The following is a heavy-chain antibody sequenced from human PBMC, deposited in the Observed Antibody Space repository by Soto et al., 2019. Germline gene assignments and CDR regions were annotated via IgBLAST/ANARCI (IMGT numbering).Heavy chain of an antibody. Sequence: GASVKVSCKASAGTFSSYAISWVRQAPGQGLEWMGGIIPIFGTANYAQKFQGRVTITADESKSTAYMELSSLRSEDTAVYYCARSLGYCSGGSCYSYYYGMDVWGQGTTVTVSS. CDR3: ARSLGYCSGGSCYSYYYGMDV. CDR2: IIPIFGTA. V-gene: IGHV1-69*13. D-gene: IGHD2-15*01. J-gene: IGHJ6*02. CDR1: AGTFSSYA.